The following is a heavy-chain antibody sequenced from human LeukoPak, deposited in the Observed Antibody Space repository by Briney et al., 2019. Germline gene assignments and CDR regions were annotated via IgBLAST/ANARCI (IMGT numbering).Heavy chain of an antibody. D-gene: IGHD1-26*01. Sequence: GGSLRLSCAASQFYMNWVRQAPGKGLEWVSTIYSGGSTYYADSVKGRFIISRDNSKNTLYLQMNSLRAEDTAVYYCASGESYYLENWGQGTLVTVSS. V-gene: IGHV3-66*01. CDR3: ASGESYYLEN. J-gene: IGHJ4*02. CDR1: QFY. CDR2: IYSGGST.